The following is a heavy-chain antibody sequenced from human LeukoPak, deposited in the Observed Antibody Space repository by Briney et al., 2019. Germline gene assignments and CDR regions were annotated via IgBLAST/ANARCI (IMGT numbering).Heavy chain of an antibody. CDR2: ISAYNGNT. V-gene: IGHV1-18*01. Sequence: ASVKVSCKASGYTFTSYGIRWVRQAPGQGLEWMGWISAYNGNTNYAQKLQGRVTMTTDTSTSTAYMELRSLRSDDTAVYYCAGSRLTYSSGYYSYWGQGTLVTVSS. J-gene: IGHJ4*02. CDR3: AGSRLTYSSGYYSY. D-gene: IGHD3-22*01. CDR1: GYTFTSYG.